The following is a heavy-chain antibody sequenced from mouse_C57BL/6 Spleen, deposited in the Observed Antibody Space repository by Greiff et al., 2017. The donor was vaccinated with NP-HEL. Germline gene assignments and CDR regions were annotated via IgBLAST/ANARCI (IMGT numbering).Heavy chain of an antibody. CDR2: IDPSDSET. D-gene: IGHD2-1*01. V-gene: IGHV1-52*01. J-gene: IGHJ4*01. Sequence: VQLQQPGAELVRPGSSVKLSCKASGYTFTSYWMHWVKQRPIQGLEWIGNIDPSDSETHYNQKFKDKATLTVDKSSSTAYMQLSSLTSEDSAVYYCAREGNYGRNAMDYWGQGTSVTVSS. CDR1: GYTFTSYW. CDR3: AREGNYGRNAMDY.